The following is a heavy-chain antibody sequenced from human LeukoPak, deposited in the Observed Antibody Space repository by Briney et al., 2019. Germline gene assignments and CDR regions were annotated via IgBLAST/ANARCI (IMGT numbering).Heavy chain of an antibody. J-gene: IGHJ3*02. CDR3: ARALTYSSSSVSAFDI. CDR1: GGSISSYY. CDR2: IYYSGST. V-gene: IGHV4-59*01. D-gene: IGHD6-13*01. Sequence: SETLSLTCTVSGGSISSYYWSWIRPPPGKELEWIGYIYYSGSTYDNPSLKSRVTISIDTSKNQFSLKLSSVTAADTAVYYCARALTYSSSSVSAFDIWGQGTMVTVSS.